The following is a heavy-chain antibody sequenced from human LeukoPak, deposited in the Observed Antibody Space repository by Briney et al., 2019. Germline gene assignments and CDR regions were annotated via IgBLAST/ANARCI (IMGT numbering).Heavy chain of an antibody. D-gene: IGHD6-19*01. CDR1: GYSISSGYY. Sequence: SETLSLTCTVSGYSISSGYYWGWIRLPPGKGLEWIGRIYTSGSTNYNPSLKSRVTMSVDTSKNQSSLKLSSVTAADTAVYYCARDSGWYFNWFDPWGQGTLVTVPS. V-gene: IGHV4-38-2*02. J-gene: IGHJ5*02. CDR3: ARDSGWYFNWFDP. CDR2: IYTSGST.